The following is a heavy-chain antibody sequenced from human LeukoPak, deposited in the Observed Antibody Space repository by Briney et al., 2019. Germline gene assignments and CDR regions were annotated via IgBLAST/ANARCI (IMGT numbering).Heavy chain of an antibody. CDR1: GFTFRNYG. CDR3: AKDRETTASGTFDY. D-gene: IGHD6-13*01. V-gene: IGHV3-30*18. J-gene: IGHJ4*02. Sequence: GGSLRLSCAASGFTFRNYGMHCLRQAPGKGLESVAVISDDGSNKNYADSVKGRFTISRDNSNNTLYPQMNSLRAEDTAVYYCAKDRETTASGTFDYWGQGTLVTVSS. CDR2: ISDDGSNK.